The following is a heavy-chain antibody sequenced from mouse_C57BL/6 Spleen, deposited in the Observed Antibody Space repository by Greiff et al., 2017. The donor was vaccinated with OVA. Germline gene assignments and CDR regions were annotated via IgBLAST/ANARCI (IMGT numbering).Heavy chain of an antibody. CDR2: IDPETGGT. CDR3: TRSDGSSWYFDV. CDR1: GYTFTDYE. Sequence: QVQLQQSGAELVRPGASVTLSCKASGYTFTDYEMHWVKQTPVHGLEWIGAIDPETGGTAYNQKFKGKAILTADKSSSTAYMELRSLTSEDSAVYYCTRSDGSSWYFDVWGTGTTVTVSS. J-gene: IGHJ1*03. D-gene: IGHD1-1*01. V-gene: IGHV1-15*01.